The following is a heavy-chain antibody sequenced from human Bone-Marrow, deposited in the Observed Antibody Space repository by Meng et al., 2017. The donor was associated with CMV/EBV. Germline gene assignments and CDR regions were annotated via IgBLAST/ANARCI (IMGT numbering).Heavy chain of an antibody. CDR1: GFTFATYA. J-gene: IGHJ4*02. V-gene: IGHV3-23*03. D-gene: IGHD2-2*01. CDR2: IDSGGSNT. CDR3: AKSLFGGVVGPLFDY. Sequence: GESLKISCAASGFTFATYAMSWVRQAPGKGLEWVSTIDSGGSNTDSADAVKGRVTISRDNSRNTLYLQINSLRAEDTALYSCAKSLFGGVVGPLFDYWGQGTLVTVSS.